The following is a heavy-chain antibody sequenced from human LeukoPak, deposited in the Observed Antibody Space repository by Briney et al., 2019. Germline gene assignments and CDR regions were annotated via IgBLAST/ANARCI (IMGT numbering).Heavy chain of an antibody. CDR1: GGTFSSYA. CDR3: ASFLCGSXVNADVYYFDY. Sequence: SVKVSCKASGGTFSSYAISWVRQAPGQELEWMGGIIPIFGTANYAQKFQGRVTITTDESTSTAYMELSSLRSEDTAVYYCASFLCGSXVNADVYYFDYWGQGTLVTXSS. D-gene: IGHD6-13*01. V-gene: IGHV1-69*05. CDR2: IIPIFGTA. J-gene: IGHJ4*02.